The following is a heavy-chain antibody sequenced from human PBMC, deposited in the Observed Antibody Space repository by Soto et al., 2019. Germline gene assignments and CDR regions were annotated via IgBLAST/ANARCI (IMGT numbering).Heavy chain of an antibody. CDR2: IYYSGST. V-gene: IGHV4-30-4*01. D-gene: IGHD3-10*01. Sequence: QVQLQESGPGLVKPSQTLSLTCTVSGGSISSGDYYWSWIRQPPGKGLEWIGYIYYSGSTYYNPSHKSRVTISVDTSKNQFSLKLSSVTAADTAVYYCARGGIGELLYTAFDYWGQGTLVTVSS. CDR1: GGSISSGDYY. J-gene: IGHJ4*02. CDR3: ARGGIGELLYTAFDY.